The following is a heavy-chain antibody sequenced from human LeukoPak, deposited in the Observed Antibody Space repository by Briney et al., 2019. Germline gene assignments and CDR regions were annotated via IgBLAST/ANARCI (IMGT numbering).Heavy chain of an antibody. J-gene: IGHJ6*02. Sequence: GGSLRLSCAASGFTFSSYAMPWVRQAPGKGLEWVAVISYDGGNKYYADSVKGRFTISRDNSKNTLYLQMNSLRAEDTAVYYCARDPERHYYYYGMDVWGQGTTVTVSS. CDR2: ISYDGGNK. V-gene: IGHV3-30-3*01. CDR1: GFTFSSYA. D-gene: IGHD1-1*01. CDR3: ARDPERHYYYYGMDV.